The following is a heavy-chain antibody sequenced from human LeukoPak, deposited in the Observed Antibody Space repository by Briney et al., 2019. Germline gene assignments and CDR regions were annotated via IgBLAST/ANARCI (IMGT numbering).Heavy chain of an antibody. D-gene: IGHD2-2*01. CDR2: INSDESVT. V-gene: IGHV3-74*03. CDR3: VRSRFTTSSFDY. Sequence: PGGSLRLSCAASGFTFSSSRMQWVRQAPGQGLVWVSRINSDESVTTYTNSVKGRFTISRDNAKNTLYLQMNSLRAEDTAMYYCVRSRFTTSSFDYWGQGTLVTVSS. J-gene: IGHJ4*02. CDR1: GFTFSSSR.